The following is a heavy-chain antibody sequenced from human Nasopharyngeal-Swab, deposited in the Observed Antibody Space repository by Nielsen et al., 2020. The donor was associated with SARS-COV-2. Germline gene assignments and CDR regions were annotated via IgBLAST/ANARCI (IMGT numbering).Heavy chain of an antibody. Sequence: SETLSLTCTVSDGSISSYYWSWIRQSAGKGLEWIGRIYASGSSNYNPSFNSRVTMSVNTSKNQFSLKLTSVTAADTAVYYCVRVRALRLAYFDHWGQGTLVTVSS. V-gene: IGHV4-4*07. CDR1: DGSISSYY. J-gene: IGHJ4*02. CDR3: VRVRALRLAYFDH. D-gene: IGHD4-11*01. CDR2: IYASGSS.